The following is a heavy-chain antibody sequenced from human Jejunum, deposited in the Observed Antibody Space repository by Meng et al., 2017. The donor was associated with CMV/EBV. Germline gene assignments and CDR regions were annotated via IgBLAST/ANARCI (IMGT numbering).Heavy chain of an antibody. CDR3: VKDFAWSIDF. J-gene: IGHJ4*02. D-gene: IGHD3-3*01. V-gene: IGHV3-74*01. CDR1: GVSFSASV. Sequence: EVQLVESGGCLFPPGGSLRLFCAAFGVSFSASVVHWGRQDPGQGVVWVARINHDGTETIYRDSVRGRFTVSRDNTKNTVSLEMNSLRVEDTALYYCVKDFAWSIDFWGQGVLVTVSS. CDR2: INHDGTET.